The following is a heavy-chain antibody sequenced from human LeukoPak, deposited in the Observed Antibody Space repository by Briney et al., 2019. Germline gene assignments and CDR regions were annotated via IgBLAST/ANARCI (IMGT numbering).Heavy chain of an antibody. CDR3: ARVWDYYASGSFAFDP. D-gene: IGHD3-10*01. CDR2: ISYDGSNK. Sequence: QAGGSLRLSCAASGFTFSSYAMHWVRQAPGKGLEWVAVISYDGSNKYYADSVKGRFTISRDNSKNTLYLQMNSLRAEDTAVYYCARVWDYYASGSFAFDPWGQGTLVTVSS. V-gene: IGHV3-30*04. CDR1: GFTFSSYA. J-gene: IGHJ5*02.